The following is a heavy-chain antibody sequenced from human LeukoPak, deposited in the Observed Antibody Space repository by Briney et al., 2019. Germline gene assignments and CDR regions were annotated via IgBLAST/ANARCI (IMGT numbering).Heavy chain of an antibody. D-gene: IGHD3-22*01. CDR2: INPSGGST. Sequence: ASVKVSCKASGYTFTSYYMHWVRQAPGQGLEWMGIINPSGGSTSYAQKFQGRVTMTSDTSTSTVYMELSSLRSEDTAVYYCARAEYYYDSSGYYRDYWGQGTLVTVSS. V-gene: IGHV1-46*03. J-gene: IGHJ4*02. CDR3: ARAEYYYDSSGYYRDY. CDR1: GYTFTSYY.